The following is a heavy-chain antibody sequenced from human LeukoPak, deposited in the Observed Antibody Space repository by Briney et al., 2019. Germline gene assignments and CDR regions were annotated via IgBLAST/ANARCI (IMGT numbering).Heavy chain of an antibody. CDR2: ISYDGSNK. CDR3: AKDPLAVAGRYFDY. V-gene: IGHV3-30*04. J-gene: IGHJ4*02. CDR1: GFTFSSYA. D-gene: IGHD6-19*01. Sequence: GGSLRLSCAASGFTFSSYAMHWVRQAPGKGLEWVAVISYDGSNKYYADSVKGRFTIPRDNSKNTLYLQMNSLRAEDTAVYYCAKDPLAVAGRYFDYWGQGTLVTVSS.